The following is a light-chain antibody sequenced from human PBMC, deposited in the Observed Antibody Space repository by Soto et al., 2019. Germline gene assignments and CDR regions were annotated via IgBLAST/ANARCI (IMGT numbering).Light chain of an antibody. J-gene: IGKJ1*01. CDR1: QSVSSN. V-gene: IGKV3-11*01. CDR2: DAS. CDR3: QQRGNRPPWT. Sequence: EIVMTQSPATLSVSPGEIATLSCRASQSVSSNLAWYQQKPGQAPRLLIYDASNRATGIPARFSGSGSGTDFTLTISSLEPEDFAVYYCQQRGNRPPWTFGQGTKVDI.